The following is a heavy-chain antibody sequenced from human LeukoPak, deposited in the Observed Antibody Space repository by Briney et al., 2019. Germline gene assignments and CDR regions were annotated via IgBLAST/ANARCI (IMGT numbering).Heavy chain of an antibody. Sequence: PSETLSLTCTVSGGSISSGGYYWSWVRQHPEKGLEWIGYIYYSGTAYYNPSLKSRVTMSVDTSKNQFSLKLSSVTAADTAVYYCARLRNHNYDTSGYYSMDVWGQGTTVTVSS. CDR1: GGSISSGGYY. J-gene: IGHJ6*02. CDR3: ARLRNHNYDTSGYYSMDV. CDR2: IYYSGTA. V-gene: IGHV4-31*03. D-gene: IGHD3-22*01.